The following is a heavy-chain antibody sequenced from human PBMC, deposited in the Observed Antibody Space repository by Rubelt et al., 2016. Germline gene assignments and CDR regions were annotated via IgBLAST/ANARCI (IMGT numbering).Heavy chain of an antibody. CDR3: ARVPNGSSYYLDS. Sequence: EVQLVESGGGLVQPGGSLRLSCAASGFTFSDFEMTWVRQSPGRGQEWVSYISSRGTTIYYADSVQGRFTISRDSGKNSLYLQMNSLRAEDTAGYYWARVPNGSSYYLDSWGPGSLVTVSS. CDR1: GFTFSDFE. V-gene: IGHV3-48*03. CDR2: ISSRGTTI. J-gene: IGHJ4*02. D-gene: IGHD2-8*01.